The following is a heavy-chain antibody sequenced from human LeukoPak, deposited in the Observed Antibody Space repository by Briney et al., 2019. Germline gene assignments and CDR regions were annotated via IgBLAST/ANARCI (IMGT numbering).Heavy chain of an antibody. V-gene: IGHV6-1*01. Sequence: SQTLSLTCAISGDSVSSNSAAWNWIRQSPSRGLEWLGRTYYRSKWYNDYAVSVKSRITINPDTSKNQFSLQLNSVTPEDTAVYYCASSFVVRHSSSWYGYDAFDIWGQGTMVTVSS. CDR1: GDSVSSNSAA. D-gene: IGHD6-13*01. CDR2: TYYRSKWYN. CDR3: ASSFVVRHSSSWYGYDAFDI. J-gene: IGHJ3*02.